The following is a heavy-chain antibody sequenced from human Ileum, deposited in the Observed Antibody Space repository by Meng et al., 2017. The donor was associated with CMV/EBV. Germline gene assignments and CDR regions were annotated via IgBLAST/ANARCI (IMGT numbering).Heavy chain of an antibody. CDR1: GFTLSSHA. CDR3: AKRTYDNSGPFGH. CDR2: ISGSGVYS. V-gene: IGHV3-23*01. Sequence: GESLKISCEAAGFTLSSHAMTWVRQAPGKGLEWVSAISGSGVYSYYADSVKGRFSISRDNSKNTLYVQMNSLRVEDTAVYYCAKRTYDNSGPFGHWGQGTLVTVSS. D-gene: IGHD3-10*01. J-gene: IGHJ4*02.